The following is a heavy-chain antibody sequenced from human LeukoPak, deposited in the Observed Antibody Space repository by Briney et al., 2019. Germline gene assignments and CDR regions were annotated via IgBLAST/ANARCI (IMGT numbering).Heavy chain of an antibody. CDR3: ARDRDSKNYFDY. D-gene: IGHD3-10*01. Sequence: SETLSLTCTVSGGSISSYYWSWIRQPPGKGLEWIGYIYYSGSTNYNPSLKSRVTISVDTSKNQFSLKLSSVTAADTAVYYCARDRDSKNYFDYWGQGALVTVSS. CDR2: IYYSGST. CDR1: GGSISSYY. V-gene: IGHV4-59*12. J-gene: IGHJ4*02.